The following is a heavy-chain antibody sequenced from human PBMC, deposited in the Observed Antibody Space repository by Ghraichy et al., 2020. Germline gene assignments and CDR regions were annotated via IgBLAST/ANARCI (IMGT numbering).Heavy chain of an antibody. CDR3: AKLGSWVGPFDY. V-gene: IGHV3-23*01. CDR1: GFTFSSYA. CDR2: ISGSGGST. J-gene: IGHJ4*02. Sequence: GGSLRLSCAASGFTFSSYAMSWVRQAPGKGLEWVSVISGSGGSTYYADSVKGRFTISRDNSKNTLYLQMNSLRADDTAVYYCAKLGSWVGPFDYWGQGTLVTVSS. D-gene: IGHD2-15*01.